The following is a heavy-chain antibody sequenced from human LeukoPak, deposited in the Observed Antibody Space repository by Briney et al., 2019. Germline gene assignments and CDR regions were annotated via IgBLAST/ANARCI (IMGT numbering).Heavy chain of an antibody. CDR3: AKALYYDLGFPNEAFDI. CDR2: ISWNSGSI. D-gene: IGHD3-22*01. V-gene: IGHV3-9*01. CDR1: GFTFDDYA. J-gene: IGHJ3*02. Sequence: PGGSLRLSCAAAGFTFDDYAMHWVRQAPGKGLEWVSGISWNSGSIGYAGSVKGRFTISRDNAKNSLYLQMNSLRAEDTALYYCAKALYYDLGFPNEAFDIWGQGTMVTVSS.